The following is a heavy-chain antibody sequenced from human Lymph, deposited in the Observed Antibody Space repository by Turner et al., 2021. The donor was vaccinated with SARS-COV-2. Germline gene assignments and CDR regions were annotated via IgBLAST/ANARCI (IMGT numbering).Heavy chain of an antibody. V-gene: IGHV1-2*02. CDR3: ARDVERYNDFWSGYSGGYGMDV. J-gene: IGHJ6*02. Sequence: QVPLVQPGPEVKKPGASVNVSCKASGYTFTGPYMHWVRQAPGQGLEWMGWINPNSGGTNYAQKFQGRVTMTRDTSISAAYMELSRLRSDDTAVYYCARDVERYNDFWSGYSGGYGMDVWGQGTTVTVSS. CDR1: GYTFTGPY. CDR2: INPNSGGT. D-gene: IGHD3-3*01.